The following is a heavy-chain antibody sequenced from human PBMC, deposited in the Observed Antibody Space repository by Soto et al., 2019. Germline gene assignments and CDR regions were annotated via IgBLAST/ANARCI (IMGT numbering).Heavy chain of an antibody. Sequence: KSSETLSLTCTVSGGSISSGDYYWSWIRQPPGKGLEWIGYIYYSGSTYYNPSLKSRVTISVDTSKNQFSLKLSSVTAADTAVYYCATASTIFGVAIPYFDYWGQGTLVTVS. V-gene: IGHV4-30-4*01. CDR1: GGSISSGDYY. CDR3: ATASTIFGVAIPYFDY. CDR2: IYYSGST. J-gene: IGHJ4*02. D-gene: IGHD3-3*01.